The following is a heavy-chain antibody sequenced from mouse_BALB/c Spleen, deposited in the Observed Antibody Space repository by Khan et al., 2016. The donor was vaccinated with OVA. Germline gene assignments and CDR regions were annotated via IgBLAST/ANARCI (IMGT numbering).Heavy chain of an antibody. CDR2: INPSTDYT. J-gene: IGHJ3*01. Sequence: QVQLQQSGAELARPGASVKMSCKASGYTFTSYWMHWVKQRPGQGLEWIGYINPSTDYTYYNQNFKDKATLTEDKSSNTAYMQLTSLTSEDASVYYCVNHGSSSAWFTYWGQGTLVTVSA. CDR3: VNHGSSSAWFTY. V-gene: IGHV1-4*01. D-gene: IGHD1-1*01. CDR1: GYTFTSYW.